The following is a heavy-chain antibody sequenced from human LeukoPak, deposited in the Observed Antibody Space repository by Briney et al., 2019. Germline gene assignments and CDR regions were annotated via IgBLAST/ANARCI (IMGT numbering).Heavy chain of an antibody. CDR1: GFTFTSYG. Sequence: PGTSLRLSCAASGFTFTSYGMHWVRQAPGKGLEWVALLCYDGRKEYYADSVKGRFTISRDDSRNTLYLQMNGLRAEDTAVYYCARLGSSWSSDYWGQGTLVTVSS. CDR3: ARLGSSWSSDY. V-gene: IGHV3-33*01. D-gene: IGHD6-13*01. J-gene: IGHJ4*02. CDR2: LCYDGRKE.